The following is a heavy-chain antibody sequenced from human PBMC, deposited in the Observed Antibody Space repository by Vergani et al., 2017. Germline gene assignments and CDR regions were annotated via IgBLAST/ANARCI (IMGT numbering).Heavy chain of an antibody. CDR2: IYPGDSDT. D-gene: IGHD6-6*01. V-gene: IGHV5-51*01. J-gene: IGHJ2*01. CDR3: ARPHSSSSIAYWYFDL. CDR1: GYSFTSYW. Sequence: EVQLVQSGAEVKTPGESLTISCKGSGYSFTSYWIGWVRQMPGKGLEWMGIIYPGDSDTRYSPSFQGQVTISADKSISTAYLQWSSLKASDTAMYYCARPHSSSSIAYWYFDLWGRGTLVTVSS.